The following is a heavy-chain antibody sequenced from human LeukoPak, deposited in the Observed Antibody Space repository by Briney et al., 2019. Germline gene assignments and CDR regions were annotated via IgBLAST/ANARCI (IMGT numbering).Heavy chain of an antibody. V-gene: IGHV4-38-2*02. Sequence: SETLSLTCTVSGYSISSGYYWGWIRQPPGKGLEWIGSIYHSGSTYYNPSLKSRVTISVDTSKNQFSLKLSSVTAADTAVYYCARILLTYWYFDLWGRGTLVIVSS. CDR3: ARILLTYWYFDL. CDR1: GYSISSGYY. CDR2: IYHSGST. D-gene: IGHD1-26*01. J-gene: IGHJ2*01.